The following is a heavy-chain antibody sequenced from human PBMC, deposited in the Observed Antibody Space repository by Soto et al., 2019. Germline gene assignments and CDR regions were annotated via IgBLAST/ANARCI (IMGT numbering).Heavy chain of an antibody. J-gene: IGHJ4*02. D-gene: IGHD4-17*01. Sequence: GGSLRLSCAASGFTFSSYSMNWVRQAPGKGLEWVSYISSSSSTIYYADSVKGRFTISRDNAKNSLYLQMNSLRAEDTAVYYCARVFRDRGATTVYFDYWGQGTLVTVSS. V-gene: IGHV3-48*01. CDR2: ISSSSSTI. CDR1: GFTFSSYS. CDR3: ARVFRDRGATTVYFDY.